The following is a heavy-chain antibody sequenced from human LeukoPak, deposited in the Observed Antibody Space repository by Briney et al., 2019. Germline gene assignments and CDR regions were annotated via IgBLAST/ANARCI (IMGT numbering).Heavy chain of an antibody. CDR3: ARGRYGPRLGN. J-gene: IGHJ4*02. Sequence: SETLYLTCAVYGASFSDSYWSWIRQSPEKGLEWIGEINNSGSTSYNPSLNSRVIMSVDRSKNQFSLRLTSVTAADTAVYYCARGRYGPRLGNWGQGTLVTVSS. CDR1: GASFSDSY. CDR2: INNSGST. D-gene: IGHD3-16*01. V-gene: IGHV4-34*01.